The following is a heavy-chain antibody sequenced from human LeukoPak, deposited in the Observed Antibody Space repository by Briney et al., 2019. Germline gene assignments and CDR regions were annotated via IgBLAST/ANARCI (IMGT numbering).Heavy chain of an antibody. CDR2: ISHSGST. CDR3: ARRGPYYYGSGKRLVWFDP. CDR1: GGSISSYY. V-gene: IGHV4-34*01. Sequence: KASETLSLTCTVSGGSISSYYWSWIRQPPGKGLEWIGEISHSGSTNYNPSLKSRVTISVDTSKNQFSLKLSSVTAADTAVYYCARRGPYYYGSGKRLVWFDPWGQGTLVTVSS. J-gene: IGHJ5*02. D-gene: IGHD3-10*01.